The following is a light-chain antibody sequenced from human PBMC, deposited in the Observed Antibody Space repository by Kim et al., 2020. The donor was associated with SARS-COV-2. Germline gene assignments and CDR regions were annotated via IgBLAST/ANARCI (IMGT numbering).Light chain of an antibody. CDR2: YDS. CDR1: NIGSKG. V-gene: IGLV3-21*04. Sequence: APGKTARITCGGNNIGSKGVLWYQQKPGQAPVLVIYYDSDRPSGIPERFSGSNAGNTATLTISRVEAGDEADYYCQVWDSSSDHVVFGGGTQLTVL. CDR3: QVWDSSSDHVV. J-gene: IGLJ2*01.